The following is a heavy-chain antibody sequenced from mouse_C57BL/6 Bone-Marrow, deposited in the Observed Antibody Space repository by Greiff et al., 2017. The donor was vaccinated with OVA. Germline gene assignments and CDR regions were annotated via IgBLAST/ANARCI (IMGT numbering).Heavy chain of an antibody. CDR1: GYTFTSYW. CDR3: ARGDSNYVNWYFDV. V-gene: IGHV1-64*01. CDR2: IHPNSGST. D-gene: IGHD2-5*01. Sequence: VQLQQPGAELVKPGASVKLSCKASGYTFTSYWMHWVKQRPGQGLEWIGMIHPNSGSTNYNEKFKSKATLTVDKSSSTAYMQLSSLTSEDSAVYYCARGDSNYVNWYFDVWGTGTTVTVSS. J-gene: IGHJ1*03.